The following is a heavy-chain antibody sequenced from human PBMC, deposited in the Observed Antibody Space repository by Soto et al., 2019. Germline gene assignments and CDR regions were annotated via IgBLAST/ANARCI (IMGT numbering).Heavy chain of an antibody. CDR3: ARDRIAGSKYYYGMDV. D-gene: IGHD6-13*01. J-gene: IGHJ6*02. Sequence: QVRLVQSGAEVKKPGSSVRVSCKASGGTFSSYAISWVRQAPGQGLEWMGGFIPIFGTENYAQKFQGRVRITADESTSTAYMELSSLRSEDTAVYYCARDRIAGSKYYYGMDVWGQGTTVTVSS. V-gene: IGHV1-69*01. CDR1: GGTFSSYA. CDR2: FIPIFGTE.